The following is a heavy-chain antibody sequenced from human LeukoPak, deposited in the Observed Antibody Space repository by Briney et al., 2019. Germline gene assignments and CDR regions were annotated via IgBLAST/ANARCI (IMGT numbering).Heavy chain of an antibody. Sequence: SVKVSCKASGGTFSSYTISWVRQAPGQGLEWMGGIIPIFGTANYAQKFQGRVTITTDESTSTAYMELSSLRSEDTAVYYCARGGPAGGIRYCTNGVCATHWGQGTLVTVSS. CDR2: IIPIFGTA. V-gene: IGHV1-69*05. CDR1: GGTFSSYT. D-gene: IGHD2-8*01. CDR3: ARGGPAGGIRYCTNGVCATH. J-gene: IGHJ4*02.